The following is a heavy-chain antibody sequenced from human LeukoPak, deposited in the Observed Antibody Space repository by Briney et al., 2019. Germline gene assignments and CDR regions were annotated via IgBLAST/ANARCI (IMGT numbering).Heavy chain of an antibody. CDR3: ARLSTVTTLHAFDI. Sequence: PSETLSLTCTVSGGSISSSSYYWGGIRQPPGKGLEWIGSIYYSGSTYYNPSLKSRVTISVDTSKNQFSLKLSSVTAAGTAVYYCARLSTVTTLHAFDIWGQGTMVTVSS. J-gene: IGHJ3*02. CDR2: IYYSGST. CDR1: GGSISSSSYY. D-gene: IGHD4-17*01. V-gene: IGHV4-39*01.